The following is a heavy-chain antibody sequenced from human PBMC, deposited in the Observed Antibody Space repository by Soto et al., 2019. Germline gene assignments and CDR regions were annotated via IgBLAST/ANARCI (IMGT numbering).Heavy chain of an antibody. CDR1: GFTFSSYA. CDR3: AKASGMVRGVIKYNWLDP. D-gene: IGHD3-10*01. V-gene: IGHV3-23*01. CDR2: ISGSGGST. Sequence: GGSLRLSCAASGFTFSSYAMSWVRQAPGKGLEWVSAISGSGGSTYYADSVKGRFTISRDNSKNTLYLQMNSLRAEDTAVYYCAKASGMVRGVIKYNWLDPWGQGTLVTVSS. J-gene: IGHJ5*02.